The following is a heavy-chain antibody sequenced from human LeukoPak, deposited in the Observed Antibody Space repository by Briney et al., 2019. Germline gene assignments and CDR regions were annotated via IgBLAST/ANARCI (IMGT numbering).Heavy chain of an antibody. J-gene: IGHJ4*02. V-gene: IGHV4-34*01. CDR2: INHSGST. Sequence: SETLSLTCAVYGGSFSGYYWSWIRQPPGKGLEWIGEINHSGSTNYNPSLKSRVTISVDTSKNQFSLKLSSVTAADTAVYYCARVRRYYGSGSYRGAFDYWGQGTLVTVSS. D-gene: IGHD3-10*01. CDR3: ARVRRYYGSGSYRGAFDY. CDR1: GGSFSGYY.